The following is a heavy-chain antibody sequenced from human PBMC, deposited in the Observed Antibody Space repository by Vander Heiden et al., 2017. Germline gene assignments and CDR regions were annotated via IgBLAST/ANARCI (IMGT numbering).Heavy chain of an antibody. J-gene: IGHJ4*02. Sequence: QMLESGGDVVQPGTSLRLSCVVSGLTFSIYDMHWVRQAPGKGLEWVAILSFDGTNTYYAASVKGRFTISRDISKNTLYLQMSSLRLEDTAMYYCATGSWYASQGSAVWGQGTLVTVSS. V-gene: IGHV3-30*03. CDR3: ATGSWYASQGSAV. D-gene: IGHD3-10*01. CDR2: LSFDGTNT. CDR1: GLTFSIYD.